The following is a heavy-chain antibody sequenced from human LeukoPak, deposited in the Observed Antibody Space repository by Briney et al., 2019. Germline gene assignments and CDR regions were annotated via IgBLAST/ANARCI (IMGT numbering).Heavy chain of an antibody. J-gene: IGHJ4*02. D-gene: IGHD6-13*01. CDR1: GGSPSRYY. V-gene: IGHV4-4*07. CDR3: AGGDSSSWYRFFDY. CDR2: IYVGGNT. Sequence: SETLSLTCSVSGGSPSRYYWNWIRQPAGKGLEWSGRIYVGGNTSYNPSFKSQVTMSVDMSKNQFSPKLNSVTAADTAVYFCAGGDSSSWYRFFDYWGQGILVTVSS.